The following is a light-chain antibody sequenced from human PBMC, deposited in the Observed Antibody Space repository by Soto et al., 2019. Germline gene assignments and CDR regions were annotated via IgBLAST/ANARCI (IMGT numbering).Light chain of an antibody. CDR1: QRLLYNNTYNY. J-gene: IGKJ5*01. CDR3: MQALQSLT. CDR2: FGS. Sequence: EILMTQSPLTLPVTPGEPASISSRPSQRLLYNNTYNYLDWYVQKPGQSPQLLIYFGSNRAPGVPDRFSGSGSGTDFTLKINRVEAEDVGTYYCMQALQSLTFGQGTRLEVK. V-gene: IGKV2-28*01.